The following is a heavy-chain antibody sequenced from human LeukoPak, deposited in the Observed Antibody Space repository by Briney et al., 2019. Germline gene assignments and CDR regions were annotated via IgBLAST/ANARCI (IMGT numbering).Heavy chain of an antibody. Sequence: PGGSLRLSCAASGFTVSSNFMSWVRQAPGKGLEWVSVIYSGGSTYYADSVEGRFTISRDNSKNTLYLQMNSLRVEDTAVYYCALGLVTDYWGQGTLVTVSS. V-gene: IGHV3-66*01. CDR2: IYSGGST. J-gene: IGHJ4*02. CDR1: GFTVSSNF. CDR3: ALGLVTDY. D-gene: IGHD3-9*01.